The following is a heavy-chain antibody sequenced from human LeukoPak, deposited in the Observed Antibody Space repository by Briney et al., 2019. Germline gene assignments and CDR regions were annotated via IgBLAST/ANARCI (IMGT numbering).Heavy chain of an antibody. CDR1: GFTFSSYS. V-gene: IGHV3-21*01. J-gene: IGHJ4*01. D-gene: IGHD3-22*01. Sequence: GGSLRLSCAASGFTFSSYSMSWVRQAPGKGLEWVSSISSSSSYIYYADSVRGRFTISRDNAKNSLYLQMNSLRAEDTAVYYCARAPGSVVITDYWGHGNLVTVSP. CDR2: ISSSSSYI. CDR3: ARAPGSVVITDY.